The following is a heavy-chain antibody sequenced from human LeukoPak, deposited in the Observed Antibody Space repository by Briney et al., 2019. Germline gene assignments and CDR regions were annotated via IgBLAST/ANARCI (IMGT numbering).Heavy chain of an antibody. Sequence: SETLSLTCTVSGGSISSYYWSWTRQPPGKGLEWIGYIYYSGSTNYNPSLKSRVTISVDTSKNQFSLKLSSVTAADTAVYYCARGVRGVTAYYFDYWGQGTLVTVSS. D-gene: IGHD3-10*01. J-gene: IGHJ4*02. CDR1: GGSISSYY. CDR2: IYYSGST. CDR3: ARGVRGVTAYYFDY. V-gene: IGHV4-59*01.